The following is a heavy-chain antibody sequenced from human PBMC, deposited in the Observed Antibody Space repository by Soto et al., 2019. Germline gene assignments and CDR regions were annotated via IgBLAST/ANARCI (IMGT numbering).Heavy chain of an antibody. D-gene: IGHD3-10*01. CDR1: GFSFSSYV. CDR3: ANFGPYGY. Sequence: SLRLSCTASGFSFSSYVMAWVRQAPGKGLEWVSAMTDDGGSTYYPDSVKGRFTISRDNSAKTLYLQMGSLRADDTAVYYCANFGPYGYWGQGTLVTVSS. V-gene: IGHV3-23*01. J-gene: IGHJ4*02. CDR2: MTDDGGST.